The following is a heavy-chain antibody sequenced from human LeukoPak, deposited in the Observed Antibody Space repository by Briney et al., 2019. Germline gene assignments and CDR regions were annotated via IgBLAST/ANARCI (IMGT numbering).Heavy chain of an antibody. J-gene: IGHJ4*02. CDR3: AREWSAFDY. CDR1: GGSISTFS. Sequence: SETLSLTRTVSGGSISTFSWSWIRQPPGRGLEWIGSIHYSGATSYNPSLKSRVNISVDTPKNQLSLKVTSVIAADTAVYYWAREWSAFDYWGQGTLVTVSS. V-gene: IGHV4-59*12. D-gene: IGHD2-15*01. CDR2: IHYSGAT.